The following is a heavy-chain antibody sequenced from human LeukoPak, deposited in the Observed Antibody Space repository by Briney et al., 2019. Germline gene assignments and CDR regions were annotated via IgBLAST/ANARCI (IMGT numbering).Heavy chain of an antibody. J-gene: IGHJ4*02. CDR3: AFRGYSGSY. V-gene: IGHV3-23*01. D-gene: IGHD5-12*01. CDR1: GFTFSSYA. CDR2: VSGSGGTT. Sequence: GGSLRLSCAASGFTFSSYAMHWVRQAPGKGLEWVSAVSGSGGTTYYADSVKGRFTISRDNSKNTMCLQMNSLRADDTAVYYCAFRGYSGSYWGQGTLVTVSS.